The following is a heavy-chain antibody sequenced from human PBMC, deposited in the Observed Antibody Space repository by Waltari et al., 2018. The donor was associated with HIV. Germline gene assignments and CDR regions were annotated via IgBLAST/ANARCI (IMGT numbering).Heavy chain of an antibody. CDR3: GKDSNYFYDSTGYYCDF. D-gene: IGHD3-3*01. CDR1: GFTFSGYG. Sequence: QVRLVESGGGVVPPGGSLRLSCAASGFTFSGYGIHWVRQAPGKGRGVGAFKRQDDINRYYRNSVKGRFTISRDNSKNTVDLQMNNLKAEDTAVYYCGKDSNYFYDSTGYYCDFWGQGTLVTVSS. V-gene: IGHV3-30*02. J-gene: IGHJ4*02. CDR2: KRQDDINR.